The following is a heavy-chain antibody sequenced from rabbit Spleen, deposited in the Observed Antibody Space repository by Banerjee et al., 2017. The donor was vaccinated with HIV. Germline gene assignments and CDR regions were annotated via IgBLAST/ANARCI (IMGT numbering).Heavy chain of an antibody. Sequence: QSLEESGGDLVKPGASLTLTCTASGFSFSSSYYMCWVRQAPGKGLEWIACIYGGSSGSTYYASWAKGRFTISKTSSTTVSLQMTSLTAADTATYFCARDFDFWGPGTLVTVS. CDR3: ARDFDF. CDR2: IYGGSSGST. V-gene: IGHV1S40*01. CDR1: GFSFSSSYY. J-gene: IGHJ4*01.